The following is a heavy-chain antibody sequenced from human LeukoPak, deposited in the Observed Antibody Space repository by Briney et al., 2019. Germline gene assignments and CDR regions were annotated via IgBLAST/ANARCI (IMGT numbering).Heavy chain of an antibody. D-gene: IGHD3-10*02. CDR1: GGSFSRNT. J-gene: IGHJ6*02. V-gene: IGHV1-69*13. CDR2: IIPMSRTA. CDR3: ARVFGTIFEGGMDV. Sequence: GASVKVSCKASGGSFSRNTISWVRQAPGQGLELMGVIIPMSRTANYAQKFQGRATITADEPASIAYMELSSLRPEDTAVYYCARVFGTIFEGGMDVWGQGTTVIVSS.